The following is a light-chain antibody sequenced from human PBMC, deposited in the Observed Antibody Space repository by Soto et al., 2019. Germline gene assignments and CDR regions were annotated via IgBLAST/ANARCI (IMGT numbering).Light chain of an antibody. V-gene: IGLV2-14*03. Sequence: QSALTQPASVSGSPGQSITISCTGTSSDVGAYKYVSWYQQHPGKAPKLMIYDVTYRPSGVSNRFSGSKSGNTASLTISGLQAEDEADYFCSSYTNPSTPFVFGSGTKLTVL. CDR1: SSDVGAYKY. CDR2: DVT. J-gene: IGLJ1*01. CDR3: SSYTNPSTPFV.